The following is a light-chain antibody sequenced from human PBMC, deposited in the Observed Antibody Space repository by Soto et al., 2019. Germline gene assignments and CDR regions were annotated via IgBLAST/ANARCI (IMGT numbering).Light chain of an antibody. CDR2: DVS. J-gene: IGLJ1*01. V-gene: IGLV2-14*03. CDR1: SSDVGGYNY. Sequence: QSVLTQPASVSGSPGQSITISCTGTSSDVGGYNYVSWYQQRPGKAPKLMIYDVSNRPSGVSNRFSGSKSGNTASLTISGLQAEDEADYYCNSYTSSSTLYVFGTGTKVTVL. CDR3: NSYTSSSTLYV.